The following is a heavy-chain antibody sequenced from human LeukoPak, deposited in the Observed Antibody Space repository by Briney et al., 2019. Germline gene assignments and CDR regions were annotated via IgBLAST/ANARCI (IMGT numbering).Heavy chain of an antibody. J-gene: IGHJ4*02. D-gene: IGHD5-12*01. CDR1: GFTFSIYS. V-gene: IGHV3-48*04. CDR3: ARTDRQYSGGTEDY. CDR2: ISTSSSTI. Sequence: GGSLRLSCAASGFTFSIYSMNWVRQAPGKGLEWVSYISTSSSTIYYADSVKGRFTISRDNAKNSLYLQMNSLRAEDTAVYYCARTDRQYSGGTEDYWGQGTLVTVSS.